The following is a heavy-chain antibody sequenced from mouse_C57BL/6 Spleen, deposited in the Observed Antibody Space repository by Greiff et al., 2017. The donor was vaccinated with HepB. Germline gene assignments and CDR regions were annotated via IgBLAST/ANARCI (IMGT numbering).Heavy chain of an antibody. D-gene: IGHD1-1*01. CDR2: ISSGGSYT. V-gene: IGHV5-6*01. CDR3: ASPYYYGSSYGYFDV. CDR1: GFTFSSYG. Sequence: EVQRVESGGDLVKPGGSLKLSCAASGFTFSSYGMSWVRQTPDKRLEWVATISSGGSYTYYPDSVKGRFTISRDNAKNTLYLQMSSLKSEDTAMYYCASPYYYGSSYGYFDVWGTGTTVTVSS. J-gene: IGHJ1*03.